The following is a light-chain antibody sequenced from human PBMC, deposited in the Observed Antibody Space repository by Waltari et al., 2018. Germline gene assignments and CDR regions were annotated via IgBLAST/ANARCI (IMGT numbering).Light chain of an antibody. J-gene: IGKJ1*01. CDR2: NTS. Sequence: EIVMTQSPATLSVSPGERATLSCRASQSVSSNLAWYQQKPSQAPRNLKYNTSTRATGIPARFSGSGSGTEFTLTISSLQSEDFAVYYCQQYNNWPPWTFGQGTKVEIK. V-gene: IGKV3-15*01. CDR3: QQYNNWPPWT. CDR1: QSVSSN.